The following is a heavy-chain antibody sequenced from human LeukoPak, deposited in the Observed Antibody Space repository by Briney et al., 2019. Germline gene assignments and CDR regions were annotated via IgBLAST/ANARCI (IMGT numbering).Heavy chain of an antibody. J-gene: IGHJ6*02. Sequence: SQTLSLTCTVSRGSISSGSYYWSWIRQPAGKGLEWIGRIYSNGTTNYNPSLKSRVTISVDTSNNHFSLKVSSVTAADTAVYYCARGRGRDVSFYYGMDVWGQGTTVTVSS. CDR2: IYSNGTT. V-gene: IGHV4-61*02. CDR1: RGSISSGSYY. D-gene: IGHD3-10*01. CDR3: ARGRGRDVSFYYGMDV.